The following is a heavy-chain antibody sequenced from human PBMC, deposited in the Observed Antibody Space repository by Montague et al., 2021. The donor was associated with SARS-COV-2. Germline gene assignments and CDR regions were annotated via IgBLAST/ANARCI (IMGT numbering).Heavy chain of an antibody. CDR3: ARMTTVVTSLGDNYYYGMDV. D-gene: IGHD4-23*01. CDR1: GFSLSTSGMC. J-gene: IGHJ6*02. V-gene: IGHV2-70*01. CDR2: IDWDDDK. Sequence: PALVKPTQTLTLTCTFSGFSLSTSGMCVSWIRQPPGKALEWLALIDWDDDKYYSTSLKTRLTISKDTSKNQVVLTMTNMDPVDTATYYCARMTTVVTSLGDNYYYGMDVWGQGTTVTVSS.